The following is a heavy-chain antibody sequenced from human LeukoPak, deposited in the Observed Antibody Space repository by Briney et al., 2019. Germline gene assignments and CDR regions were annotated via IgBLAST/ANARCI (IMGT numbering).Heavy chain of an antibody. J-gene: IGHJ4*02. V-gene: IGHV4-59*08. CDR2: IYYTGST. D-gene: IGHD2-15*01. CDR1: GGSINGYY. Sequence: SETLSLTCTVSGGSINGYYWSWIRQSPGKGLESLGYIYYTGSTNYNPSLKSRVTMSVDTSRNQFFLRLSSVTAADTAVYFCARNSCSGGSCYDNRGYFDYWGQGTLVTVSS. CDR3: ARNSCSGGSCYDNRGYFDY.